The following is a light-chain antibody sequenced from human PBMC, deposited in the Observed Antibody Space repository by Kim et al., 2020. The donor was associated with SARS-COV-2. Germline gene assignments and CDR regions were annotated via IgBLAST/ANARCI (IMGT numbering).Light chain of an antibody. Sequence: EIVMTQSPAPLSVSPGERATLSCRASQSVSSNLAWYQQKPGQAPRLLIYGASTRATGIPARFSGSGSGTEFTLTISSLQSEDFAVYYCQQYNNWPPMYTFGQGTKL. V-gene: IGKV3-15*01. J-gene: IGKJ2*01. CDR2: GAS. CDR1: QSVSSN. CDR3: QQYNNWPPMYT.